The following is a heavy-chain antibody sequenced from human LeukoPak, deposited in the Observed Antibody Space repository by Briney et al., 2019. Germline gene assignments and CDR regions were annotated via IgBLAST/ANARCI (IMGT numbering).Heavy chain of an antibody. Sequence: SETLSLTCAVYGGSFSGYYWSWIRQPPGKGLEWIGEINHSGSTNYNPSLKSRVTISVDTSKNQFSLKLSSVTAADTAVYYCAGAPGGRLLDYWGQGTLATVSS. V-gene: IGHV4-34*01. J-gene: IGHJ4*02. D-gene: IGHD3-16*01. CDR2: INHSGST. CDR1: GGSFSGYY. CDR3: AGAPGGRLLDY.